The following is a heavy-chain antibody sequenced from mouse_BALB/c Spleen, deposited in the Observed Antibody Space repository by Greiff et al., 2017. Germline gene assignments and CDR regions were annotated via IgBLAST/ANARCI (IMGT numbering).Heavy chain of an antibody. CDR1: GFTFSSYA. J-gene: IGHJ4*01. D-gene: IGHD1-2*01. Sequence: EVNVVESGGGLVKPGGSLKLSCAASGFTFSSYAMSWVRQTPEKRLEWVASISSGGSTYYPDSVKGRFTISRDNARNILYLQMSSLRSEDTAMYYCATHYYGYVRYAMDYWGQGTSVTVSS. CDR3: ATHYYGYVRYAMDY. CDR2: ISSGGST. V-gene: IGHV5-6-5*01.